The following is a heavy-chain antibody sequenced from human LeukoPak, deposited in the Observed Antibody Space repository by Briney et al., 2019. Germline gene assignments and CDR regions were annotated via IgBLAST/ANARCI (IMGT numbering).Heavy chain of an antibody. D-gene: IGHD1-1*01. CDR1: GGSISSGSYY. Sequence: SETLSLTCTVSGGSISSGSYYWSWIRQPAGKGLEWIGRIYTGGSTNYNPSLKSRVTISVDTSKNQFSLKLSSVTAADTAVYYCARGGNWNGLFDYWGQGTLVTVSS. J-gene: IGHJ4*02. V-gene: IGHV4-61*02. CDR2: IYTGGST. CDR3: ARGGNWNGLFDY.